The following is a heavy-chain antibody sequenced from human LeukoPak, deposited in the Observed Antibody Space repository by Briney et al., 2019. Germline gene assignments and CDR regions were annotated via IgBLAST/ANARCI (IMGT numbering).Heavy chain of an antibody. V-gene: IGHV4-39*02. J-gene: IGHJ4*02. CDR3: AVYLEAQGYFDY. D-gene: IGHD5/OR15-5a*01. CDR1: GGSISSSYY. CDR2: IYYSGNT. Sequence: PSETLSLTCTVSGGSISSSYYWAWIRQPPGKGLEWVGSIYYSGNTYYNPSLGGRGTISVDTSKTHFSLRLSSVTAADTAVYHCAVYLEAQGYFDYWGQGILVTVSS.